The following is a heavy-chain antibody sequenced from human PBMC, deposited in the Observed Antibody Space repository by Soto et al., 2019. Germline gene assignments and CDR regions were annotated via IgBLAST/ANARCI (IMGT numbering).Heavy chain of an antibody. CDR2: ISYDGSNK. Sequence: GGSLRLSCAASGFTFSSYAMHWVRQAPGKGLEWVAVISYDGSNKYYADSVEGRFTITRANSKNTLYLQMNSRTAEDTAVYYCARDPPPSGWYGYLHYGMDVWGQGTTVTVSS. D-gene: IGHD6-19*01. CDR1: GFTFSSYA. CDR3: ARDPPPSGWYGYLHYGMDV. V-gene: IGHV3-30-3*01. J-gene: IGHJ6*02.